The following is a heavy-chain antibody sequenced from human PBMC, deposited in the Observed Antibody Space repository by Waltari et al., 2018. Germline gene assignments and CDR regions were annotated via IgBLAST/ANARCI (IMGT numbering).Heavy chain of an antibody. J-gene: IGHJ5*02. CDR3: AKDLRIAAAGTRFDP. V-gene: IGHV3-23*01. D-gene: IGHD6-13*01. Sequence: EVQLLESGGGLVQPGGSLRLSCAASGFTFSSYAMSWVRQAPGKGLEWVSAISGSGGSTYYADSVKGRFTISRDNSKNTRYLQMNSLRAEDTAVDYCAKDLRIAAAGTRFDPWGQGTLVTVSS. CDR2: ISGSGGST. CDR1: GFTFSSYA.